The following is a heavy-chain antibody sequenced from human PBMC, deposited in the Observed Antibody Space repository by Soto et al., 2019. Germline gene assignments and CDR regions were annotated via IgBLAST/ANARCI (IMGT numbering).Heavy chain of an antibody. V-gene: IGHV4-59*08. CDR1: GGSISSYY. J-gene: IGHJ6*02. CDR3: ARHSLYDPWFGVYYGMDV. Sequence: PSETLSLTCTVSGGSISSYYWSWIRQPPGKGLEWIGYIYYSGSTNYNPSLKSRVTISVDTSKNQFSLKLSSVTAADTAVYYCARHSLYDPWFGVYYGMDVWGQGTTVTVSS. D-gene: IGHD3-10*01. CDR2: IYYSGST.